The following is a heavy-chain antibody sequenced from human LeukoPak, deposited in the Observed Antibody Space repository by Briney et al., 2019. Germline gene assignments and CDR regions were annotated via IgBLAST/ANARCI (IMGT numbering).Heavy chain of an antibody. D-gene: IGHD3-10*01. CDR3: ARDWFGYFDY. CDR1: GFTVSSNY. V-gene: IGHV3-53*01. CDR2: IYSGGST. Sequence: GGSLTLSCAASGFTVSSNYMSWVRQAPGKGLEWVSVIYSGGSTYYADSVKGRFTISRDNSKNTLYLQMNSLRAEDTAVYYCARDWFGYFDYWGQGTLVTVSS. J-gene: IGHJ4*02.